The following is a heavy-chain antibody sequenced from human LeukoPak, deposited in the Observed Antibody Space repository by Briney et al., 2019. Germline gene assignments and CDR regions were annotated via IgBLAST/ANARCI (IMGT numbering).Heavy chain of an antibody. CDR1: GFTFSSYA. V-gene: IGHV3-23*01. CDR3: AKWEAAGATDAFDI. D-gene: IGHD1-26*01. CDR2: ISGSGDNT. J-gene: IGHJ3*02. Sequence: GGSLRLSCAASGFTFSSYAMSWVRQPPGKGLEWVSGISGSGDNTYYADSVKGRFTISRDNSKKTLYLQMNSLRDEDTAVYYCAKWEAAGATDAFDIWGQGTMVTVSS.